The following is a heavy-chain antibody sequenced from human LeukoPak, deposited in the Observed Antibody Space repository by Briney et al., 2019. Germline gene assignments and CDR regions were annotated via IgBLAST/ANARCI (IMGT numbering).Heavy chain of an antibody. V-gene: IGHV5-51*01. Sequence: GESLQISCKGSGYIFTSYWIGWVRQLPGKGLEWMGIIYPGDSDTRYSPSFQGQVTISADKSISTAYLQWSSLKASDTAMYYCARLGVVEGQWLGYFDYWGQGTLVTVSS. J-gene: IGHJ4*02. CDR3: ARLGVVEGQWLGYFDY. CDR2: IYPGDSDT. D-gene: IGHD6-19*01. CDR1: GYIFTSYW.